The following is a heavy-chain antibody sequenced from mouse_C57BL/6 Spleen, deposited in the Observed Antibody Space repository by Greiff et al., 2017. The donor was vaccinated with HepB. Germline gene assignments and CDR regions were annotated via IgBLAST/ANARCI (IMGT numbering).Heavy chain of an antibody. J-gene: IGHJ4*01. CDR3: AREGYYGSAYYAMDY. Sequence: QVQLQQSGAELVRPGASVKLSCKASGYTFTDYYINWVKQRPGQGLEWIARIYPGSGNTYYNEKFKGKATLTAGKSSGTAYMQLSSLTSEDAAVYFCAREGYYGSAYYAMDYWGQGTSVTVSS. CDR1: GYTFTDYY. D-gene: IGHD1-1*01. V-gene: IGHV1-76*01. CDR2: IYPGSGNT.